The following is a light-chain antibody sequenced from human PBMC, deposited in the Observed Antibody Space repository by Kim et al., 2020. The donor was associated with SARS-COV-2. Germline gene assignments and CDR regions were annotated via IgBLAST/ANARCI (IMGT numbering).Light chain of an antibody. CDR1: QVIRKF. CDR2: DVS. Sequence: DILMTQSPSSLSASVGDRVTITCQATQVIRKFLNWYQQRPGKAPQLLIYDVSNLQTGVPSRFSGSGYGTEFTLTISSLQPEDFATYYCQQNDAFPITFGQRTRLEIK. V-gene: IGKV1-33*01. CDR3: QQNDAFPIT. J-gene: IGKJ5*01.